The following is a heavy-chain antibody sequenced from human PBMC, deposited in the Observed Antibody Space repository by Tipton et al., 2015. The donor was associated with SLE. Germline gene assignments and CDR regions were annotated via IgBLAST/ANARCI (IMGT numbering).Heavy chain of an antibody. V-gene: IGHV4-34*09. Sequence: TLSLTCAVYGGSFSNYYWSWIRQPPGKGLECIGEINHSGSTNYNPSLKSRVTISVDTSKNQFSLKLSSVTAADTAVYYCAREGIYGDSARSYFDYWGQGTLVTVSS. D-gene: IGHD4-17*01. CDR1: GGSFSNYY. CDR2: INHSGST. J-gene: IGHJ4*02. CDR3: AREGIYGDSARSYFDY.